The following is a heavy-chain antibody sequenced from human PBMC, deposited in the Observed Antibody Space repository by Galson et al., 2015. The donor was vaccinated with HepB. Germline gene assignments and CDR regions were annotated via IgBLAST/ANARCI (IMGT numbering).Heavy chain of an antibody. CDR3: ARAAKMVRGVMGYNYGMDV. V-gene: IGHV1-69*13. D-gene: IGHD3-10*01. J-gene: IGHJ6*02. CDR1: GGTFSSYA. Sequence: SVKVSCKASGGTFSSYAFSWVRQAPGQGLEWMGGIIPIFGTANYAQKFQGRVTITAGESTSTAYMELSSLRSEDTAAYYCARAAKMVRGVMGYNYGMDVWGQGTTVTVSS. CDR2: IIPIFGTA.